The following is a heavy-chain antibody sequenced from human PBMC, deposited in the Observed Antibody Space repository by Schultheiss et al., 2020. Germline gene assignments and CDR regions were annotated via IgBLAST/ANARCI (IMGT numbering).Heavy chain of an antibody. CDR1: GFTFSDYY. CDR2: ISSSGSTI. V-gene: IGHV3-11*01. CDR3: ARDWFDDGDYVESRLV. J-gene: IGHJ4*02. Sequence: GESLKISCAASGFTFSDYYMSWIRQAPGKGLEWVSYISSSGSTIYYADSVKGRFTISRDNAKNSLYLQMNSLRAEDTAVYYCARDWFDDGDYVESRLVWGQGTLVTVSS. D-gene: IGHD4-17*01.